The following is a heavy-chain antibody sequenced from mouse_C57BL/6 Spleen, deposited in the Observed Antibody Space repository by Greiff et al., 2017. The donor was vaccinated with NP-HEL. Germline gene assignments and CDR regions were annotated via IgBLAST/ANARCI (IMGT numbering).Heavy chain of an antibody. CDR3: ARHGGLDDYDGYAMDY. J-gene: IGHJ4*01. Sequence: VKLVESGPGLVAPSQSLSITCTVSGFSLTSYGVHWVRQPPGKGLEWLVVIWSDGSTTYNSALKSRLSISKDNSKSQVFLKMNSLQTDDTAMYYCARHGGLDDYDGYAMDYWGQGTSVTVSS. V-gene: IGHV2-6-1*01. D-gene: IGHD2-4*01. CDR1: GFSLTSYG. CDR2: IWSDGST.